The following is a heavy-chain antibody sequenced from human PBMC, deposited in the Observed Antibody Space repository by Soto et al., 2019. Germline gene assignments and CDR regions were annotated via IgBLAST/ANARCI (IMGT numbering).Heavy chain of an antibody. CDR3: AKENRIYDILTGYHDVFDY. CDR2: ISNDGDIT. D-gene: IGHD3-9*01. Sequence: PGGSLRLSCEASGFNFRNHAMTWVRQAPGKGPEWVSVISNDGDITYYADSVKGRFTISRDNSKNTLYLQMNSLRAEDTAVYYCAKENRIYDILTGYHDVFDYWGQGTLVTVS. J-gene: IGHJ4*02. CDR1: GFNFRNHA. V-gene: IGHV3-23*03.